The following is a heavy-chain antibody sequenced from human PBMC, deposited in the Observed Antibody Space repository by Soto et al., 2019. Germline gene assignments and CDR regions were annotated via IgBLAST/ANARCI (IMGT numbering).Heavy chain of an antibody. J-gene: IGHJ4*02. V-gene: IGHV4-39*01. CDR2: IYYSGST. D-gene: IGHD2-2*01. Sequence: SETLSLTCTVSGGSISSSSYYWGWIRQPPGKGLEWIGSIYYSGSTYYNPSLKSRVTISVDTSKNQFSLKLSSVTAADTAVYYCARHASFYGAAGSFDYWGQGTLVTV. CDR3: ARHASFYGAAGSFDY. CDR1: GGSISSSSYY.